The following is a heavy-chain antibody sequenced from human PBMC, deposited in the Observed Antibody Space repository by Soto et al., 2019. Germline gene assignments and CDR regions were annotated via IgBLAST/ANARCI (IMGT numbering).Heavy chain of an antibody. CDR1: GFTFSSYA. CDR3: AKDGDDYSNYVLPSWFDP. J-gene: IGHJ5*02. V-gene: IGHV3-23*01. CDR2: ISGSGGST. D-gene: IGHD4-4*01. Sequence: GGSLRLSCAASGFTFSSYAMSWVRQAPGKGLEWVSAISGSGGSTYYADSVKGRFTISRDNSKNTLYLQMNSLRAEDTAVYYCAKDGDDYSNYVLPSWFDPWGQGTLVTVSS.